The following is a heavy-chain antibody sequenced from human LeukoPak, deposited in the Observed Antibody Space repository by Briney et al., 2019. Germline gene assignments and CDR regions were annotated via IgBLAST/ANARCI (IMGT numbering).Heavy chain of an antibody. CDR2: ISYNGDGT. D-gene: IGHD3-3*02. CDR1: GFTFSNFA. CDR3: ARGHFWSGYTYQDYFYYMDV. V-gene: IGHV3-64*01. J-gene: IGHJ6*03. Sequence: PGGSLRLSCAASGFTFSNFAMHWFRQAPGKGLESVSGISYNGDGTYYANSVKGRFTISRDNSKNTLYLQVGSLRVEDMGVYYCARGHFWSGYTYQDYFYYMDVWGKGTAVTVSS.